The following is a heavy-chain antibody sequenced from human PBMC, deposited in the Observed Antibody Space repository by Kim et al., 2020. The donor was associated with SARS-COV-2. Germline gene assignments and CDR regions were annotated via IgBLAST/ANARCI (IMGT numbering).Heavy chain of an antibody. CDR1: GGSISSSSYY. J-gene: IGHJ6*02. CDR2: IYYSGST. D-gene: IGHD3-22*01. V-gene: IGHV4-39*02. Sequence: SETLSLTCTVSGGSISSSSYYWGWIRQPPGKGLEWIGSIYYSGSTYYNPSLKSRVTISVDTSKNQFSLKLSSVTAADTAVYYCARDAFITMIVVAQGYYYGMDVWGPGTTVTVSS. CDR3: ARDAFITMIVVAQGYYYGMDV.